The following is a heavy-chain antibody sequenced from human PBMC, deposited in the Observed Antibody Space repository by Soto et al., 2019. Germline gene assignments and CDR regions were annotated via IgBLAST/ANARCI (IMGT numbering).Heavy chain of an antibody. CDR2: INPSGGYT. Sequence: ASVKVSCTASGYTFSSYYMNWVRQAPGQGLEWLGIINPSGGYTTYAQRFLGRVTMTSDTSTSTVHMELGSLTSEDTAVYYCAREGVRYGYYFDYWGQGTLVTVSS. J-gene: IGHJ4*02. CDR3: AREGVRYGYYFDY. D-gene: IGHD3-9*01. V-gene: IGHV1-46*01. CDR1: GYTFSSYY.